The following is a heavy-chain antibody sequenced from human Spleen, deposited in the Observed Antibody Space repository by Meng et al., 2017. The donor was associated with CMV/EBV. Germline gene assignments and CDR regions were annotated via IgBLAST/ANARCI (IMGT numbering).Heavy chain of an antibody. CDR2: IHFEESHK. V-gene: IGHV3-30*02. J-gene: IGHJ6*02. Sequence: GGSLRLPCAASGFTFNNYATHWARQAPGKGLEWVAFIHFEESHKYYADSVKGRFTISRDNSKNTLFLQLNSLRAEDTAVYYCARDFCTSSSCHGMDVWGQGTTVTVSS. CDR3: ARDFCTSSSCHGMDV. D-gene: IGHD2-2*01. CDR1: GFTFNNYA.